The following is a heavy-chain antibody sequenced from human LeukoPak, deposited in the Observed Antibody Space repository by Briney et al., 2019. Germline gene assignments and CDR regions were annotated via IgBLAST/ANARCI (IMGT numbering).Heavy chain of an antibody. CDR3: ARDKGHAAAASLYYFDY. CDR1: GGTFSSYA. CDR2: IIRILGIA. J-gene: IGHJ4*02. D-gene: IGHD6-13*01. V-gene: IGHV1-69*04. Sequence: SVKVSCKASGGTFSSYAIIWVRQAPRQGLEWMGRIIRILGIANYAQKFHGRVTITADKSTSTAYMELSSLRSEDTAVYYCARDKGHAAAASLYYFDYWGQGTLVTVSS.